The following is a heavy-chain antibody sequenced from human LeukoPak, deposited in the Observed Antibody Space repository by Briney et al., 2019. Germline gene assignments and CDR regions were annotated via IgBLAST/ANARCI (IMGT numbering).Heavy chain of an antibody. CDR2: FYYSGST. CDR3: ARDSYSSGWPFDY. D-gene: IGHD6-19*01. J-gene: IGHJ4*02. V-gene: IGHV4-34*01. Sequence: SETLSLTCAVYGESFSGYYWSWIRQPPGEGLEWIGHFYYSGSTTYNPSFKSRVTISVDTSKNQYSLKLSSVTAADTAVYYCARDSYSSGWPFDYWGQGTLVTVSS. CDR1: GESFSGYY.